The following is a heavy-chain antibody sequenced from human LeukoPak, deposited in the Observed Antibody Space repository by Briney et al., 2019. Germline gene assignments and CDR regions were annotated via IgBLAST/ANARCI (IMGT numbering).Heavy chain of an antibody. CDR3: ARGPTNYYDSSGTIGAFDI. Sequence: AASVKVSCKASGYTFTSYDINWVRQATGQGLEWMGWINPNSGGTNYAQKFQGRVTMTRDTSISTAYMELSRLRSDDTAVYYCARGPTNYYDSSGTIGAFDIWGQGTMVTVSS. J-gene: IGHJ3*02. D-gene: IGHD3-22*01. CDR2: INPNSGGT. CDR1: GYTFTSYD. V-gene: IGHV1-2*02.